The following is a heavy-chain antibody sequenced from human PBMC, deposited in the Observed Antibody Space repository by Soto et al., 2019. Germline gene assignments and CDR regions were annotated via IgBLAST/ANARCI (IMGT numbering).Heavy chain of an antibody. V-gene: IGHV1-2*04. D-gene: IGHD2-21*02. Sequence: SVKVSCKASGYTFTGYYMHWVRQAPGQGLEWMGWINPNSGGTNYAQKFQGWVTMTRDTSISTAYMELSRLRSDDTAVYYCARDQAVVTPYYYYGMDVWGQGTTVTV. CDR2: INPNSGGT. CDR3: ARDQAVVTPYYYYGMDV. CDR1: GYTFTGYY. J-gene: IGHJ6*02.